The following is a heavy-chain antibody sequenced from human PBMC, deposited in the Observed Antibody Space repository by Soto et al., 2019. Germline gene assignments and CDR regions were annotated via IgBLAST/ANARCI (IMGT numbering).Heavy chain of an antibody. V-gene: IGHV3-7*01. CDR3: ARDGGYLDTLDI. D-gene: IGHD2-15*01. Sequence: PGGSLRLSCAASGFTFSDYWMSWVRQAPGKGLEWVANINRDGSEKYSVDSVKGRFTISRDNAKNSLYLQMNSLRAEDTAVYYCARDGGYLDTLDIWGQGTMVTVSS. J-gene: IGHJ3*02. CDR2: INRDGSEK. CDR1: GFTFSDYW.